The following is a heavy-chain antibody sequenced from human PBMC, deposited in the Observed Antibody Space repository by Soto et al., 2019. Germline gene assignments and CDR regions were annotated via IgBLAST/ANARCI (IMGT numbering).Heavy chain of an antibody. V-gene: IGHV2-26*01. CDR1: GFSLSNARMG. CDR3: ARIRRSGYYYYFDY. J-gene: IGHJ4*02. CDR2: IFSNDEK. D-gene: IGHD3-22*01. Sequence: SGPTLVNPTETLTLTCTVSGFSLSNARMGVSWIRQPPGKALEWLAHIFSNDEKSYSTSLKSRLTISKDTSKSQVVLTMTNMDPVDTATYYCARIRRSGYYYYFDYWGQGTLVPSP.